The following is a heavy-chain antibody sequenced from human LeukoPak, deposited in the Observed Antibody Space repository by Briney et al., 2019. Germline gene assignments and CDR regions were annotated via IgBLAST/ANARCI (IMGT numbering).Heavy chain of an antibody. J-gene: IGHJ3*02. CDR1: GYSISSGYY. V-gene: IGHV4-38-2*02. CDR3: ARSLEWLYAFDI. D-gene: IGHD3-3*01. CDR2: IYHSGST. Sequence: SETLSLTCTVSGYSISSGYYWGWIRPPPGKGLEWIGSIYHSGSTYYNPSLKSRVTISVDTSKNQFSLKLSSVTAADTAVYYCARSLEWLYAFDIWGQGTMVTVSS.